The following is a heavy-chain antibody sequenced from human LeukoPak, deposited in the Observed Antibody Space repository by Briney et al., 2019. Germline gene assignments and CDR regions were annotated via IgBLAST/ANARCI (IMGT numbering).Heavy chain of an antibody. CDR3: AREGQYGDHAFDI. J-gene: IGHJ3*02. Sequence: ASVKVSCKASGYTFTGYYMHWVRQAPGQGLEWMGWINPNSGGTNYAQKFQGRVTMTRDTSISTAYMELSRLRSDDTAVYYCAREGQYGDHAFDIWGQGTMVTVSS. D-gene: IGHD4-17*01. CDR2: INPNSGGT. CDR1: GYTFTGYY. V-gene: IGHV1-2*02.